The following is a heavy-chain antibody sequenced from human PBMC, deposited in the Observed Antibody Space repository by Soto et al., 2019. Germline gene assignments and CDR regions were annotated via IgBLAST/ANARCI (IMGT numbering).Heavy chain of an antibody. J-gene: IGHJ1*01. Sequence: PGGSLRLSCGASGFTFSSAWIYWVRQAPGKGLEWVGRIKTKSDGETTDYTAPVRGRFTISRDDSKNTVYLQMNGLNTEDTAVFYCTIPICGTSCYNYFQHWGQGTLVTVSS. CDR3: TIPICGTSCYNYFQH. V-gene: IGHV3-15*01. CDR2: IKTKSDGETT. D-gene: IGHD2-2*02. CDR1: GFTFSSAW.